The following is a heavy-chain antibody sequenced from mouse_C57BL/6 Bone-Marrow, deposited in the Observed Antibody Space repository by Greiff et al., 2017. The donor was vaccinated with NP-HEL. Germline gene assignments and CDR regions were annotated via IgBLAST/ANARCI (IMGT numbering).Heavy chain of an antibody. J-gene: IGHJ3*01. CDR2: IDPEDGDT. Sequence: EVQLQQSGAELVRPGASVKLSCTASGFNIKDYYMHWVKQRPEQGLEWIGRIDPEDGDTEYAPKFQGKATMTADPSSNTAYLQLSSLTSGDTAVYYCTTDYDGSSSAWFAYWGQGTLVTVSA. D-gene: IGHD1-1*01. V-gene: IGHV14-1*01. CDR1: GFNIKDYY. CDR3: TTDYDGSSSAWFAY.